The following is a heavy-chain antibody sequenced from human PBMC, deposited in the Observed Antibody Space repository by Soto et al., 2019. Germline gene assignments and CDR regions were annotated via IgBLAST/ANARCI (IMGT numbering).Heavy chain of an antibody. J-gene: IGHJ5*02. D-gene: IGHD4-17*01. V-gene: IGHV3-21*01. CDR1: GFTFSSYS. CDR3: ARGDYGDYAWRWFDP. CDR2: ISSSSSYI. Sequence: EVQLVESGGGLVKPGGSLRLSCAASGFTFSSYSMNWVRQAPGKGLEWVSSISSSSSYIYYADSVKGRFTISRDNAKNSLYLQMNSLRAEDTAVYYCARGDYGDYAWRWFDPWGQGTLVTVSS.